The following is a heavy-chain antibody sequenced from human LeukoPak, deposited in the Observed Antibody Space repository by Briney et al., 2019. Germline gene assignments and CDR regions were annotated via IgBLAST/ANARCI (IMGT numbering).Heavy chain of an antibody. CDR2: INPNSGGT. J-gene: IGHJ3*02. CDR3: ARSERYYYDSSRVRAFDI. CDR1: GYTFTGYY. V-gene: IGHV1-2*02. D-gene: IGHD3-22*01. Sequence: ASVKVSCKASGYTFTGYYMHWVRQAPGQGLEWMGWINPNSGGTNYAQKFQGRVTMTRDTSISTAYMELSRLRSDDTAVYYCARSERYYYDSSRVRAFDIWGQGTMVTVSS.